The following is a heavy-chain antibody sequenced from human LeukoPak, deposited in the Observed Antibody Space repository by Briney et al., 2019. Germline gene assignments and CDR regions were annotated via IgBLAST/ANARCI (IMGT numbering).Heavy chain of an antibody. V-gene: IGHV1-8*01. Sequence: GASVTVSCKGSGYTFTSYDFNWVRQANGQGLEWMGCMNPNSGNTGYAQKFQGRVTMTRNTSISTAYMELSSLRSEDTAVYYCARVQGYYDSSGYYREGWFDPWGQGTLVTVSS. D-gene: IGHD3-22*01. CDR2: MNPNSGNT. J-gene: IGHJ5*02. CDR3: ARVQGYYDSSGYYREGWFDP. CDR1: GYTFTSYD.